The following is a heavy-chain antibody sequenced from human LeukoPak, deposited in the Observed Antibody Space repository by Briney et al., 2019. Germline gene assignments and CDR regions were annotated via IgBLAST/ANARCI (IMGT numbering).Heavy chain of an antibody. J-gene: IGHJ5*02. CDR1: GFTFSSYG. Sequence: GGSLRLSCAASGFTFSSYGMHWVRQAPGKGLEWVSSISSSSSYIYYADSVKGRFTISRDNAKNSLYLQMNSLRAEDTAVYYCARDRFSYYGSGSYKNWFDPWGQGTLVTVSS. V-gene: IGHV3-21*01. CDR2: ISSSSSYI. D-gene: IGHD3-10*01. CDR3: ARDRFSYYGSGSYKNWFDP.